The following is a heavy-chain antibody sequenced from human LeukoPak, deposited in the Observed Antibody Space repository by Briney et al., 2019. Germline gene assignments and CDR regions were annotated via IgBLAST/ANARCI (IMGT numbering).Heavy chain of an antibody. CDR2: ISAYNGNT. D-gene: IGHD2-15*01. CDR1: GYTFTSYG. Sequence: ASVKVSCKASGYTFTSYGISWVRQAPGQGLEWMGWISAYNGNTNYAQKLQGRVTMTTDTSTSTAYMELRSLRSDDTAVYYCARGCSGGSCYSSPAEYFQHWGQGTLVTVPS. CDR3: ARGCSGGSCYSSPAEYFQH. V-gene: IGHV1-18*01. J-gene: IGHJ1*01.